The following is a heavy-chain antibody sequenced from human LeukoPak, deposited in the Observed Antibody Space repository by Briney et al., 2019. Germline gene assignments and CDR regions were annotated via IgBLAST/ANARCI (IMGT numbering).Heavy chain of an antibody. D-gene: IGHD3-10*01. J-gene: IGHJ5*02. CDR1: GFSFNDYV. CDR2: IRGDGSST. Sequence: GGSLRLSCAAPGFSFNDYVMHWVRQPPGKGLEWVSLIRGDGSSTDYADSVRGRFTISRDNSRNTLYLQMNSLRPEDTAFYYCVKNTGFFRGIIVPNWFDPWGQGTLVTVSS. CDR3: VKNTGFFRGIIVPNWFDP. V-gene: IGHV3-43*02.